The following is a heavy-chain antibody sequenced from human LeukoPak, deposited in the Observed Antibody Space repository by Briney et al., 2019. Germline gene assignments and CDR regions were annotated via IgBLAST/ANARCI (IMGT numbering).Heavy chain of an antibody. Sequence: ASVKVSCKXSGYTFTSYGISWVRQPPGQGLEWMGWISAYNGNTNYAQKLQGRVTMTTDTSTSTAYMELRSLRSDDTAVYYCATSIVGSGWYMVDAFDIWGQGTMVTVSS. V-gene: IGHV1-18*01. CDR3: ATSIVGSGWYMVDAFDI. D-gene: IGHD6-19*01. CDR1: GYTFTSYG. J-gene: IGHJ3*02. CDR2: ISAYNGNT.